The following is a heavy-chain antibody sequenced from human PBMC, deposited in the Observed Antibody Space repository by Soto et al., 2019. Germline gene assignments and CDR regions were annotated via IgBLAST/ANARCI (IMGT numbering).Heavy chain of an antibody. V-gene: IGHV4-39*01. CDR2: IYYSGTT. J-gene: IGHJ4*02. CDR1: GDSITSNSYF. Sequence: PSETLSLTCTVSGDSITSNSYFWAWIRQPPGKGLEWIGSIYYSGTTYYSPSLKSRVTISLDRSKNQFSLKLSSVTAADTAVYYCARNFSVDYFDYWGQGALVTVSS. CDR3: ARNFSVDYFDY.